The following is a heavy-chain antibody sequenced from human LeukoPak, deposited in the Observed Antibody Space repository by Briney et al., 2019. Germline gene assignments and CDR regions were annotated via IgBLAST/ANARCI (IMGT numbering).Heavy chain of an antibody. CDR2: IYPSGTT. J-gene: IGHJ3*02. CDR1: GGSISSGNYY. Sequence: PSETLSLTCTVSGGSISSGNYYWSWIRQPAGKGLEWLGRIYPSGTTKYNPSLKSRVTLSIDTAKNQFSLNLGSVTAADTAVYYCARGEALVRGDVKFAFDIWGQGRMVTVSS. D-gene: IGHD3-10*01. V-gene: IGHV4-61*02. CDR3: ARGEALVRGDVKFAFDI.